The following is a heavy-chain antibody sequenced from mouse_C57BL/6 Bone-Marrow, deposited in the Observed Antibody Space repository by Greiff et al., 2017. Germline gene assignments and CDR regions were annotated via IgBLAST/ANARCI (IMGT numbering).Heavy chain of an antibody. V-gene: IGHV7-3*01. CDR2: IRHKANGYTT. D-gene: IGHD2-4*01. CDR3: ARIYDYDVFDY. Sequence: EVKLVESGGGLVQPGGSLSLSCAASGFTFTDYYMSWVRQPPGKALEWLGFIRHKANGYTTEYSASVKGRFTISRDNSQSILYLQMNALRADDSATYYCARIYDYDVFDYWGQGTTLTVSA. CDR1: GFTFTDYY. J-gene: IGHJ2*01.